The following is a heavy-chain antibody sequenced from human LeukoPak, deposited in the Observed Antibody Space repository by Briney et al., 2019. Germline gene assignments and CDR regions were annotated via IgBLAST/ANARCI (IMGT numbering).Heavy chain of an antibody. CDR2: LSLDGRDQ. V-gene: IGHV3-30*15. J-gene: IGHJ4*02. CDR3: ARNLSSQLLLFGY. CDR1: GLHHSTYL. D-gene: IGHD2-15*01. Sequence: GGSVRLLCARSGLHHSTYLMQWVRQAPGKGVEGVADLSLDGRDQLLADSVKGRFTIFRDNSKNTLYLQVSRLRREDTVVYCCARNLSSQLLLFGYWGQGTLVNVSS.